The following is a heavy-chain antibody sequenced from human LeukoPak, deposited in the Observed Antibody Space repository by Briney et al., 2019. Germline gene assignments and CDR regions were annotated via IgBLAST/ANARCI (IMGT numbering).Heavy chain of an antibody. D-gene: IGHD3-3*01. CDR2: INPLSGGP. CDR3: AREGIKIFGGWAPFDP. Sequence: ASVKVSCKASGYTFTDNYIHWVRQAPGQGLEWMGWINPLSGGPMYAQKFLGRVTMTRDTSLSTAYIELNGLKSDDTAIYYCAREGIKIFGGWAPFDPWGQGTLVTVS. V-gene: IGHV1-2*02. CDR1: GYTFTDNY. J-gene: IGHJ5*02.